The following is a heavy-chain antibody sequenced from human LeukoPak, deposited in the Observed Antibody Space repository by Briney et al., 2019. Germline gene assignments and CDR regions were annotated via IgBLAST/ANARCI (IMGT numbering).Heavy chain of an antibody. CDR3: ARGDASGRPGIGLDF. CDR1: GGYLSNSH. Sequence: SETPSLTCTVSGGYLSNSHWSWIRQPPGKGLEGIGLFHDSESTNYNPSLKSRVSISLDTSKNQVSLWLSSVTAADTAVYYCARGDASGRPGIGLDFWGQGTLVTVSS. D-gene: IGHD1-26*01. J-gene: IGHJ4*02. CDR2: FHDSEST. V-gene: IGHV4-59*13.